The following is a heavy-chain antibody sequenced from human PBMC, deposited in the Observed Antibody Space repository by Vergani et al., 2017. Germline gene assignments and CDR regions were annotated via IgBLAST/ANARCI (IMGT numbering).Heavy chain of an antibody. D-gene: IGHD1-14*01. Sequence: EVQLLESGGGLAQPGGSLRLSCAASGFTFSSYAMSWVRQAPGKGLEWVSAISGSGGSTYYADSVKGRFTISRDNSKNTLYLQMNSLKPEDTAVYYCARDLYREREFDYWGQGTLVTVSS. CDR1: GFTFSSYA. V-gene: IGHV3-23*01. CDR2: ISGSGGST. J-gene: IGHJ4*02. CDR3: ARDLYREREFDY.